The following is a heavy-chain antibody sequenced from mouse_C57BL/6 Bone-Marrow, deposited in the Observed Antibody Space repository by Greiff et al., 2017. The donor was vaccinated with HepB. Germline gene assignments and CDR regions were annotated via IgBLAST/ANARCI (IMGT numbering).Heavy chain of an antibody. CDR2: INYDGSST. J-gene: IGHJ4*01. CDR3: ARGGSTTRDYYAMDY. V-gene: IGHV5-16*01. CDR1: GFTFSDYY. D-gene: IGHD2-12*01. Sequence: EVKLVESEGGLVQPGSSMKLSCTPSGFTFSDYYMAWVRQVPEKGLEWVANINYDGSSTYYLDSLKSRFIISRDNAKNILYLQMSSLKSEDTATYYCARGGSTTRDYYAMDYWGQGTSVTVSS.